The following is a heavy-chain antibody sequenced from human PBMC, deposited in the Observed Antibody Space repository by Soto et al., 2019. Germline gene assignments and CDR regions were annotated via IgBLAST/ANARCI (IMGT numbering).Heavy chain of an antibody. D-gene: IGHD3-3*01. V-gene: IGHV4-59*12. Sequence: PSETLSLTCTVSGGSIGSYYWSWIRQRPGKGLEWIGYIYYSGSTNYNPSLKSRVTISVDTSKNQFSLKLSSVTAADTAVYYCARGREYDVWSGYCYFDYWGQGTLVTVYS. J-gene: IGHJ4*02. CDR1: GGSIGSYY. CDR2: IYYSGST. CDR3: ARGREYDVWSGYCYFDY.